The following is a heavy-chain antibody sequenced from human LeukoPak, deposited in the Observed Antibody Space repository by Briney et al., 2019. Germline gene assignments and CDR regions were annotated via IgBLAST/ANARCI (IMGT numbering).Heavy chain of an antibody. CDR1: GFTFNIYA. Sequence: GGSLRLSCAASGFTFNIYAMGWVRQAPGKGLEWVSAISGSGDHTYYADTVKGRFTISRDNSKNTLYLQMNSLRVEDTAVYYCAKVIIAVHGYNLGPIDYWGQGTLVTVST. J-gene: IGHJ4*02. CDR2: ISGSGDHT. V-gene: IGHV3-23*01. CDR3: AKVIIAVHGYNLGPIDY. D-gene: IGHD5-24*01.